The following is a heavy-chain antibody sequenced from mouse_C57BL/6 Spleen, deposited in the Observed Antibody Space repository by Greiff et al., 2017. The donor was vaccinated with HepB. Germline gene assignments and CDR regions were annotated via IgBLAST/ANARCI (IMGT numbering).Heavy chain of an antibody. CDR3: ARPPNWDRTWFAY. V-gene: IGHV5-17*01. J-gene: IGHJ3*01. Sequence: EVKLMESGGGLVKPGGSLKLSCAASGFTFSDYGMHWVRQAPEKGLEWVAYISSGSSTIYYADTVKGRFTISRDNAKNTLFLQMTSLRSEDTAMYYCARPPNWDRTWFAYWGQGTLVTVSA. D-gene: IGHD4-1*01. CDR1: GFTFSDYG. CDR2: ISSGSSTI.